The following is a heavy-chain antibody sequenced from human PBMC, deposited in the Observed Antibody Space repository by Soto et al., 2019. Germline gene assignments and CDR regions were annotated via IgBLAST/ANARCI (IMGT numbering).Heavy chain of an antibody. Sequence: QVQLQQWGAGLLKPSETLSLNCAVNGGSLSGFYWSWIRQPPGKGLEWIGEIKDGGYTNYSPSLKSPAPISSDRSNSQCSLRLNSVTAEDTGVYYCARGQEGVVATHWDQGALVPVSS. V-gene: IGHV4-34*01. CDR3: ARGQEGVVATH. J-gene: IGHJ4*02. CDR2: IKDGGYT. D-gene: IGHD5-12*01. CDR1: GGSLSGFY.